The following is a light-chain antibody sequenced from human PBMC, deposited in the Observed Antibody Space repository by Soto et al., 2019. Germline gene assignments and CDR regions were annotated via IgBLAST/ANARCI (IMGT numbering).Light chain of an antibody. V-gene: IGKV3-11*01. CDR1: QSVKDY. CDR2: DAS. Sequence: EVVLTQSPGTLSLSPGERATLSCRASQSVKDYLAWYQQKPGQAPRLLIFDASNRATGFPARFSGGGSGTDFTLTISSLEPEDFAVYYCQQRSNWPPTFGGGTKLEI. CDR3: QQRSNWPPT. J-gene: IGKJ4*01.